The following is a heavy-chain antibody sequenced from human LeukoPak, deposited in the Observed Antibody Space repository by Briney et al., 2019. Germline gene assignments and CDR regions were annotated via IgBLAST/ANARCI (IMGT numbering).Heavy chain of an antibody. Sequence: LRLSCTASGFSFGDYAMSWVRQPPGKGLEWIGYIYYSGSTNYNPSLKSRVTVSVDTSKNQFSLKLSSVTAADTAVYYCASDNYYYDSSGYSETWGQGTQVTVSS. CDR2: IYYSGST. D-gene: IGHD3-22*01. V-gene: IGHV4-59*01. J-gene: IGHJ5*02. CDR1: GFSFGDYA. CDR3: ASDNYYYDSSGYSET.